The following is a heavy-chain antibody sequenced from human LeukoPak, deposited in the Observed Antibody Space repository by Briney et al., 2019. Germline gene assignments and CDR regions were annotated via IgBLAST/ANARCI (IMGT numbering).Heavy chain of an antibody. CDR2: INPNSGGT. CDR3: RTDRYADYGDDIDY. CDR1: GYTFTGYY. D-gene: IGHD4-17*01. J-gene: IGHJ4*02. V-gene: IGHV1-2*02. Sequence: GASVKVSSTASGYTFTGYYMHWGGRAPGPGLEWMGWINPNSGGTNYAQTFHGRVTMTRDKSISTAYMELSRLRSDDTAVYYWRTDRYADYGDDIDYWGQGTLVTVSS.